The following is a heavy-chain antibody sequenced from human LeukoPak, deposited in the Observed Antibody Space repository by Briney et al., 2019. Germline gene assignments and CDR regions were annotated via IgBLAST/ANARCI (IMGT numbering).Heavy chain of an antibody. J-gene: IGHJ3*02. V-gene: IGHV3-64*01. CDR1: GFTFRSYA. CDR2: ISSDGGST. D-gene: IGHD3-22*01. Sequence: GSLRLSCAASGFTFRSYAMNWVRQAPGKGLEYVSGISSDGGSTYYANSVKGRFIISRDNSKNTLYLQMGSLRAEDMAVYYCARLAPHYYDLTGGAFDIWGQGTMVTVSS. CDR3: ARLAPHYYDLTGGAFDI.